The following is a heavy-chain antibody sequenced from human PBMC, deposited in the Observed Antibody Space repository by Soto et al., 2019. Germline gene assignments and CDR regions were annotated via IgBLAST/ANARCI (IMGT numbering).Heavy chain of an antibody. V-gene: IGHV1-18*01. D-gene: IGHD6-13*01. CDR3: ARDTEYSSSRRGYFDY. CDR1: GYTFTSYG. Sequence: ASVKVSCKASGYTFTSYGISWVRQAPGQGLEWMGWISPYNGNTDYAQKLQGRVSMTTDTSTNTAYMELRSLRSDDTAVYYCARDTEYSSSRRGYFDYWGQGTLVTVSS. CDR2: ISPYNGNT. J-gene: IGHJ4*02.